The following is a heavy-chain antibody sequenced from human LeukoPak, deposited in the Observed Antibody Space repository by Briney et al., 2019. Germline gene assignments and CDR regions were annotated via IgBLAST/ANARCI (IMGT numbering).Heavy chain of an antibody. V-gene: IGHV3-48*03. CDR1: GFTFSSYE. J-gene: IGHJ4*02. Sequence: GGSLSLSCAAPGFTFSSYEMSWVRQPPGKGLEWISYISNSGNTKHYADSVKGRFTTSTDNAKNSPYLQMNSLRAEDTAVYYCARGGMMTMYYWGQGTLVTVPS. D-gene: IGHD3-16*01. CDR2: ISNSGNTK. CDR3: ARGGMMTMYY.